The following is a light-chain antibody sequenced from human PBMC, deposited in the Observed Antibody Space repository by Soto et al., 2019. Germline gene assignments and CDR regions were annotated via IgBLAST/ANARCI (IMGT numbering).Light chain of an antibody. V-gene: IGLV2-11*01. CDR1: SSDVGGYNY. CDR3: CSYAGSYTL. J-gene: IGLJ2*01. CDR2: DVS. Sequence: QSVLTQPRSVSGSPGQSVTISCTGTSSDVGGYNYVSWYQQHPGKAPKLMIYDVSKRPSGVPDRFSGSKSGNTASLTISGLQAEDEADYYCCSYAGSYTLFGGRTKLTVL.